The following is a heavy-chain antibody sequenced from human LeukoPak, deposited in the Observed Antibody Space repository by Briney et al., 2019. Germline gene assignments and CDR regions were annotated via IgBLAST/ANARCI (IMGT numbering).Heavy chain of an antibody. V-gene: IGHV3-48*02. J-gene: IGHJ6*02. D-gene: IGHD6-13*01. CDR1: GFPFHTHS. Sequence: PGGSLRLHCAASGFPFHTHSMNWVRQAPGKGLEWVSHISSSSSTIYYADSEKGRYTISRHNAKPSLYLQMHSLRDEDTAMCYCARVEQKPRAVCGMDVWGQGTTVTVCS. CDR3: ARVEQKPRAVCGMDV. CDR2: ISSSSSTI.